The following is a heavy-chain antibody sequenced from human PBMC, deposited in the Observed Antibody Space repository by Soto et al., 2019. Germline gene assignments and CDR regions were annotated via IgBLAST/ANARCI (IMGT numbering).Heavy chain of an antibody. J-gene: IGHJ4*02. CDR2: ISSNGGST. Sequence: PGGSLRLSCSASGFSFTTYPMYWVRQAPGKGLEFVSTISSNGGSTYYADSVKGRFTISRDNSRNTLYLQMSSLRAEDTAVYFCCVAGHVSDNWGQGTLVTVSS. CDR3: CVAGHVSDN. V-gene: IGHV3-64D*06. D-gene: IGHD6-19*01. CDR1: GFSFTTYP.